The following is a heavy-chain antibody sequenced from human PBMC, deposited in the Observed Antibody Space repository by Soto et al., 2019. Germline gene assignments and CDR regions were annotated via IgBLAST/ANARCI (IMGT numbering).Heavy chain of an antibody. CDR3: ARDGTVDYFMEV. D-gene: IGHD4-17*01. Sequence: PSETLSLTCTVSGGSISTYYWNWIRQPPGQGLEWIGYIYYSGRSNYNPSLKSRVTISVDSSKNQFSLKLSSVTAADTAVYYCARDGTVDYFMEVSGKGTTVTVSS. CDR2: IYYSGRS. V-gene: IGHV4-59*01. J-gene: IGHJ6*03. CDR1: GGSISTYY.